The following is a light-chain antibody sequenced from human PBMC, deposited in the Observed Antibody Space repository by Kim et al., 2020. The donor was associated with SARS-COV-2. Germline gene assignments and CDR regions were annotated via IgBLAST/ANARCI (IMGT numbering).Light chain of an antibody. Sequence: VSPGERATLSCRASQSVSSNLAWYQQKPGPAPRLLIYGASARATGIPTRFSGSGSGTEFTLTISSLQSEDFAAYYCQQYNNWPPYTFGQGTKLEI. V-gene: IGKV3-15*01. CDR1: QSVSSN. J-gene: IGKJ2*01. CDR3: QQYNNWPPYT. CDR2: GAS.